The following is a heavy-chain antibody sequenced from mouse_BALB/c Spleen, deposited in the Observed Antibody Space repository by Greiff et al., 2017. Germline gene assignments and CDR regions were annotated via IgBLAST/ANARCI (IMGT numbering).Heavy chain of an antibody. Sequence: EVQLQESGPGLVKPSQSLSLTCTVTGYSITSDYAWNWIRQFPGNKLEWMGYISYSGSTSYNPSLKSRISITRDTSKNQFFLQLNSVTTEDTATYYCARLQDGSFYAMDYWGQGTSVTVSS. CDR1: GYSITSDYA. CDR3: ARLQDGSFYAMDY. J-gene: IGHJ4*01. CDR2: ISYSGST. V-gene: IGHV3-2*02. D-gene: IGHD2-3*01.